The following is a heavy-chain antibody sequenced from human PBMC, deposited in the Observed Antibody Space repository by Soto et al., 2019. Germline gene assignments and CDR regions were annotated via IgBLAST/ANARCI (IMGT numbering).Heavy chain of an antibody. V-gene: IGHV3-23*01. CDR2: ISGSGGST. J-gene: IGHJ5*02. CDR1: GFTFSSYA. Sequence: GSLRLSCAASGFTFSSYAMSWVRQAPGKGLEWVSAISGSGGSTYYADSVKGRFTISRDNSKNTLYLQMNSLRAEDTAVYYCAKDREWGFWSGLKFDPWGQGTLVTVSS. CDR3: AKDREWGFWSGLKFDP. D-gene: IGHD3-3*01.